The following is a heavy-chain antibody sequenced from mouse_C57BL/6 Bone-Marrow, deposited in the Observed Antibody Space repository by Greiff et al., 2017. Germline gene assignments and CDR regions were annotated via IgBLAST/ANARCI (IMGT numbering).Heavy chain of an antibody. D-gene: IGHD2-4*01. CDR1: GYTFTSYW. V-gene: IGHV1-59*01. CDR2: IDPSDSYT. CDR3: ARYEYDPYYYAMDY. J-gene: IGHJ4*01. Sequence: QVQLQQPGAELVRPGTSVKLSCKASGYTFTSYWMHWVKQRPGQGLEWIGVIDPSDSYTNYNQKFKGKATLTVDTSSSTAYMQLISLTSEDSAVYYCARYEYDPYYYAMDYWGQGTSVTVSS.